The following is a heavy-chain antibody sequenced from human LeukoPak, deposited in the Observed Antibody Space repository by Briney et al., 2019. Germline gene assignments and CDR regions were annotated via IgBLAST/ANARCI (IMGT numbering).Heavy chain of an antibody. CDR2: ISGSGGST. D-gene: IGHD3-3*01. CDR1: GFTFSRYW. CDR3: AKDLGDYDFWSGYYATFGY. Sequence: GGSLRLSCVASGFTFSRYWMTWVRQAPGKGLEWVSAISGSGGSTYYADSVKGRFTISRDNSKNTLYLQMNSLRAEDTAVYYCAKDLGDYDFWSGYYATFGYWGQGTLVTVSS. J-gene: IGHJ4*02. V-gene: IGHV3-23*01.